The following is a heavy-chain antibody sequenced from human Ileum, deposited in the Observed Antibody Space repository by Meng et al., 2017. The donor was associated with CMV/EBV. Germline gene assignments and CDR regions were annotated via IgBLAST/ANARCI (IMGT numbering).Heavy chain of an antibody. Sequence: LSCAASGFTFSSYAMSWVRQAPGKWLEWASAISTSGGSTYYADSVKGRFTISRDNSKNTVYLQMNSLRAEDTAVYYCAKHLLTGLFDYWGQGTLVTVSS. CDR3: AKHLLTGLFDY. V-gene: IGHV3-23*01. CDR1: GFTFSSYA. D-gene: IGHD2-8*02. CDR2: ISTSGGST. J-gene: IGHJ4*02.